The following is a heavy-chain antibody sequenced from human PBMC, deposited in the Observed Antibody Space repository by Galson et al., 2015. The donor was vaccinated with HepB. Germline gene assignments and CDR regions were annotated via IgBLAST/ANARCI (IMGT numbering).Heavy chain of an antibody. J-gene: IGHJ4*02. V-gene: IGHV3-21*01. D-gene: IGHD3-10*01. CDR2: ISSSSSYI. CDR3: ARDRGSGSYYTFDY. Sequence: SLRLSCAASGFTFSSYSMNWVRQAPGKGLEWVSSISSSSSYIYYADSVKGRFTISRDNAKNSLYLQMNSLRAEDTAVYYCARDRGSGSYYTFDYWGQGTLVTVSS. CDR1: GFTFSSYS.